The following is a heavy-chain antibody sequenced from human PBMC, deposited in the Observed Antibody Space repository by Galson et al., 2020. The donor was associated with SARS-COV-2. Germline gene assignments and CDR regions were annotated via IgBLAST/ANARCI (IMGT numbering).Heavy chain of an antibody. CDR2: VYPSGST. Sequence: SETLSLTCAVSGVSISTTNYWSCIRQAPGKGLEWIGSVYPSGSTYYNPSLKSRVTISLDTSKNQFSPRLTSVTAADTALYYCARQGVTMKFLLTVPGWFFDLWGRGTLVTVSS. D-gene: IGHD3-16*01. J-gene: IGHJ2*01. CDR1: GVSISTTNY. V-gene: IGHV4-38-2*01. CDR3: ARQGVTMKFLLTVPGWFFDL.